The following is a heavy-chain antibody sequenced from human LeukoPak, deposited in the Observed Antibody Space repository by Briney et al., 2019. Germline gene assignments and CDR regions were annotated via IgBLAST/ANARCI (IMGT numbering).Heavy chain of an antibody. CDR3: AREFGGGNWNDVLSPRYYYYYMDV. Sequence: GRSLRLSCAASGFTFDDYAMHWVRQAPGKGLEWVSGISWNSGSIGYADSVKGRFTISRDNAKNSLYLQMNSLRAEDTAVYYCAREFGGGNWNDVLSPRYYYYYMDVWGKGTTVTVSS. CDR2: ISWNSGSI. D-gene: IGHD1-1*01. J-gene: IGHJ6*03. V-gene: IGHV3-9*01. CDR1: GFTFDDYA.